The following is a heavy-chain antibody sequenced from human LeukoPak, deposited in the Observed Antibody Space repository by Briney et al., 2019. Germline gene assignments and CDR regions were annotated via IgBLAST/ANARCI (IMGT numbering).Heavy chain of an antibody. Sequence: PSETLSLTCSVSGVSISNHYWSWIRQPPGKKLEWIGYMSFSGSTNHNPSLKSRVTISLDTSKNQFSLRLNSVTAADTAVYYCARDRYHGSGTYAWFDPWGQGTLVTVSS. J-gene: IGHJ5*02. V-gene: IGHV4-59*11. D-gene: IGHD3-10*01. CDR2: MSFSGST. CDR3: ARDRYHGSGTYAWFDP. CDR1: GVSISNHY.